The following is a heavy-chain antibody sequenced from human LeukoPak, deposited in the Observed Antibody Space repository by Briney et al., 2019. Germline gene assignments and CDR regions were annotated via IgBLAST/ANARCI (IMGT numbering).Heavy chain of an antibody. CDR3: ARGTYRITMIVVVRPYYYMDV. Sequence: ASVKVSCKASGYTFTSYGISWVRQAPGQGLEWMGWISAYNGNTNYAQKFQGRVTMTRNTSISTAYMELSSLRSEDTAVYYCARGTYRITMIVVVRPYYYMDVWGKGTTVTISS. V-gene: IGHV1-18*01. D-gene: IGHD3-22*01. J-gene: IGHJ6*03. CDR1: GYTFTSYG. CDR2: ISAYNGNT.